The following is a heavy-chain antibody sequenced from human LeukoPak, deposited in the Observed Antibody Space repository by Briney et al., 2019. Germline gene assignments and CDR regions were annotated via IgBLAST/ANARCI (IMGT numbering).Heavy chain of an antibody. Sequence: ASVKVSCKASGYTFTGYYMHWVRQAPGQGLEWMGWINPNSGGTNYAQKFQGRGTMTRDTSISTAYMELSRLRSDDTAVYYCARDYGDCSGGSCYSDYWGQGTLVTVSS. J-gene: IGHJ4*02. CDR1: GYTFTGYY. V-gene: IGHV1-2*02. CDR2: INPNSGGT. D-gene: IGHD2-15*01. CDR3: ARDYGDCSGGSCYSDY.